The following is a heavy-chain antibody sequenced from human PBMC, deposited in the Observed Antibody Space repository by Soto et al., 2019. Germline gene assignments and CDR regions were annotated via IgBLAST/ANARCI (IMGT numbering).Heavy chain of an antibody. V-gene: IGHV3-13*01. CDR1: GFTFSSYD. CDR3: TTVSLYYDFWSGPL. Sequence: GGSLRLSCAASGFTFSSYDMHWVRQATGKGLEWVSAIGTAGDTYYPGSVKGRFTISRENAKNSLYLQMNSLRAEDTAVYYCTTVSLYYDFWSGPLWGQGTLVTVSS. J-gene: IGHJ4*02. CDR2: IGTAGDT. D-gene: IGHD3-3*01.